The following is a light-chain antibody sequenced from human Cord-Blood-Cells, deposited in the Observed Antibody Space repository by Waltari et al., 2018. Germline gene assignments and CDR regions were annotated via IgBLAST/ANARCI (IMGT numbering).Light chain of an antibody. Sequence: QSALTQPRSVSGSPGQSVTISCTGTSSDVGGSNYVPWYQQHPCKAPKLMIYDVSKRPSGVPDRFSGSKSGNTASLTISGLQAEDEADYYCCSYAGSYTWVFGGGTKLTVL. CDR3: CSYAGSYTWV. CDR2: DVS. J-gene: IGLJ3*02. V-gene: IGLV2-11*01. CDR1: SSDVGGSNY.